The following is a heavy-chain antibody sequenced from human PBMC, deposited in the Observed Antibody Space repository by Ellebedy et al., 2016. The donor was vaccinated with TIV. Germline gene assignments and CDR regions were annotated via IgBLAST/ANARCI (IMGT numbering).Heavy chain of an antibody. CDR1: GYTFTGYY. CDR3: ARDFWYGQSTSTRAGDY. CDR2: IDPNSGDT. Sequence: AASVKVSCKTSGYTFTGYYIHWVRQAPGQGLEWMGWIDPNSGDTNYGQKFQGRVTLTRDMSITTAYMEMSSLRSDDTAVYYCARDFWYGQSTSTRAGDYWGQGTLVTVSS. J-gene: IGHJ4*02. V-gene: IGHV1-2*02. D-gene: IGHD2-2*01.